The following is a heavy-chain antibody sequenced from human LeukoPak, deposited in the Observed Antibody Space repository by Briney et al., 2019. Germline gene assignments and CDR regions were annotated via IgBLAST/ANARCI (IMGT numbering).Heavy chain of an antibody. CDR3: ARRGSSRRDNWFDP. Sequence: GASVKVSCKASGYTFTGYYMHWVRQAPGQGLEWMGRIIPILGIANYAQKFQGRVTITADKSTSTAYMELSSLRSEDTAVYYCARRGSSRRDNWFDPWGQGTLVTVSS. CDR1: GYTFTGYY. CDR2: IIPILGIA. D-gene: IGHD6-13*01. J-gene: IGHJ5*02. V-gene: IGHV1-69*02.